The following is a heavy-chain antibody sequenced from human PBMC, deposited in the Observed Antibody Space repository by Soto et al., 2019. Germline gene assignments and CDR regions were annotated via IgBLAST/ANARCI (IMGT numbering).Heavy chain of an antibody. CDR2: INHSGST. CDR3: ARIRMLGVGVWGSYRQYYFDR. D-gene: IGHD3-16*02. Sequence: QVQLQQWGAGLLKPSETLSLTCAVYGGSFSGYSWTWIRQPPGKGLEWTGEINHSGSTKYNPSLEARVTISLDTSKSHFALMLSSVTAADTAVYYCARIRMLGVGVWGSYRQYYFDRWGQGSLVTVSS. V-gene: IGHV4-34*01. CDR1: GGSFSGYS. J-gene: IGHJ4*02.